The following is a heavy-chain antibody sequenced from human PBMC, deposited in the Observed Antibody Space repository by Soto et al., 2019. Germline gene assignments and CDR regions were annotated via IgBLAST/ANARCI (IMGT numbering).Heavy chain of an antibody. D-gene: IGHD1-26*01. CDR3: ERISKSRGSSGRWSCDGMDV. CDR2: IHWDDDK. CDR1: VFSRSARGIC. J-gene: IGHJ6*02. V-gene: IGHV2-70*01. Sequence: GPTVVNPTHTLTLTCSSSVFSRSARGICVTWIRQPPGKALEWLAHIHWDDDKDNNRIMETRPAISKDTSKNPVALTVSNVEPADTGTYSCERISKSRGSSGRWSCDGMDVWGQGTTVTVSS.